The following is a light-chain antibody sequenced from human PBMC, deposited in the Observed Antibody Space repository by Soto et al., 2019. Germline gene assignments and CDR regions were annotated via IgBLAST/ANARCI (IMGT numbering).Light chain of an antibody. J-gene: IGLJ1*01. V-gene: IGLV2-11*01. CDR1: SSDVGGYNY. CDR3: CSYAGRFTYV. CDR2: DVS. Sequence: QSVLTQPRSVSGSPGQSVSISCTGTSSDVGGYNYVSWYQQHPGKAPKVMIYDVSKRPSGVPDRFSGSKSGNTASLTISGLQSEDEAEYYCCSYAGRFTYVFGTGTKLTVL.